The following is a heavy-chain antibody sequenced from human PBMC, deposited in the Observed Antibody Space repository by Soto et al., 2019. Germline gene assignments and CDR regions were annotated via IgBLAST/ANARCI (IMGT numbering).Heavy chain of an antibody. CDR2: INHSGST. D-gene: IGHD7-27*01. Sequence: SETLSLTCAVYGGSFSGYYWSWIRQPPGKGLEWIGEINHSGSTNYNPSLKSRVTISVDTSKNQFSLKLSSVTAADTAVYYCARVPLFLINWGSSHHAFDIWGQGTMVTVSS. CDR3: ARVPLFLINWGSSHHAFDI. CDR1: GGSFSGYY. V-gene: IGHV4-34*01. J-gene: IGHJ3*02.